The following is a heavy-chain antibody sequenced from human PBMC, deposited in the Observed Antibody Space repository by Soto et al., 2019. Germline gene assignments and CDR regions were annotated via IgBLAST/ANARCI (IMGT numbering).Heavy chain of an antibody. D-gene: IGHD6-19*01. V-gene: IGHV3-23*01. Sequence: GGSLRLSCAASGFIFTRYAMAWVRQVPGKGLEWLAGISGTAGRTYYLDSVKGRFTISRDTSRNTVFLQMNSLRADDTAIYFCAGRTVASSWTSDIWGQGTMVTVSS. CDR1: GFIFTRYA. CDR3: AGRTVASSWTSDI. CDR2: ISGTAGRT. J-gene: IGHJ3*02.